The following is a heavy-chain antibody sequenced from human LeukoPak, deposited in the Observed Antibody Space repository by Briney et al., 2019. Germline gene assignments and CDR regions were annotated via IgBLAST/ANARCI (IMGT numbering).Heavy chain of an antibody. V-gene: IGHV3-64*01. CDR2: ISSNGGST. CDR3: ARDRSEDPEYFVFDY. J-gene: IGHJ4*02. Sequence: GGSLRLSCAASGFTFSSYAMHWVRQAPGKGLEYVSAISSNGGSTYYANSVKGRFTISRDNSRNTLYLQMGSLRAEDMAVYYCARDRSEDPEYFVFDYWGQGTLVTVSS. D-gene: IGHD2/OR15-2a*01. CDR1: GFTFSSYA.